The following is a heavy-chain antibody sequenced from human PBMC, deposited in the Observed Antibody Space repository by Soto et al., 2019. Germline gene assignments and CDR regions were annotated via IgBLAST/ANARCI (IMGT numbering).Heavy chain of an antibody. J-gene: IGHJ5*02. D-gene: IGHD3-22*01. CDR1: GDSVSSNSAA. V-gene: IGHV6-1*01. CDR3: VHRGRSSGFGGDNWFDP. CDR2: TYYRSKWYN. Sequence: PSQTLSLTCAISGDSVSSNSAAWNWIRQSPSRGLEWLGRTYYRSKWYNDYAVSVKSRITINPDTSKNQFSLQLNSVTPEDTATYYCVHRGRSSGFGGDNWFDPWGQGTLVTVSS.